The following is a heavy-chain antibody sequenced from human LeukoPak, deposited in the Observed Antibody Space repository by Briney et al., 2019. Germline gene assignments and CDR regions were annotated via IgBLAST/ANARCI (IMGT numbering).Heavy chain of an antibody. J-gene: IGHJ4*02. Sequence: PGGSLRLSCAASGFTFSDYSMNWVRQAPGKGLEWVSAISGSGGSTYYADSVKDRFTISRDNSKNTLYLQMNSLRAEDTAVYYCAKVISSGYSGYWGQGTLVTVSS. D-gene: IGHD3-22*01. V-gene: IGHV3-23*01. CDR3: AKVISSGYSGY. CDR1: GFTFSDYS. CDR2: ISGSGGST.